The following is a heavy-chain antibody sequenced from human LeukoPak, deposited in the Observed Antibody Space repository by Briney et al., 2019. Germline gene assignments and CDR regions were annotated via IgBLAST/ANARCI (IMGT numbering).Heavy chain of an antibody. CDR1: GGSISSSNW. Sequence: SGTLSLTCTVSGGSISSSNWWSWVRQPPGKGLEWIGEIYHSGRTNYNPSLKSRVTISVDTSKNQFSLKLSSVTAADTAVYYCARDESYYGSGENWFDPWGQGTLVTVSS. D-gene: IGHD3-10*01. CDR2: IYHSGRT. CDR3: ARDESYYGSGENWFDP. V-gene: IGHV4-4*02. J-gene: IGHJ5*02.